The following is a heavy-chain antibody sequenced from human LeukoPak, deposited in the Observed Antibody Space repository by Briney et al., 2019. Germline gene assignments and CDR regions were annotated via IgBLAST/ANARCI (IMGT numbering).Heavy chain of an antibody. D-gene: IGHD3-22*01. J-gene: IGHJ4*02. Sequence: PGGSLRLSCAASGFIFSNHAMSWVRQAPGKGLEWVSAISGSGGNTYYADSVKGRFTISRDNSKNTVYLQMNSLRAEDAAVYYCARTPPDYYDSSGLGDYWGQGTLVTVSS. CDR1: GFIFSNHA. V-gene: IGHV3-23*01. CDR3: ARTPPDYYDSSGLGDY. CDR2: ISGSGGNT.